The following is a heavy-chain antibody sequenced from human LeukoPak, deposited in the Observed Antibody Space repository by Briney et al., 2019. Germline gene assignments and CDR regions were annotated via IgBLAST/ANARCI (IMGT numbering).Heavy chain of an antibody. J-gene: IGHJ6*03. CDR2: IYYSGST. CDR1: GVSISSYY. Sequence: SETLSLTCTVSGVSISSYYWSWIRQHPGKGLEWIGYIYYSGSTNYNPSLKSRVTISVNTSKNQFSLKLSSVTAADTAVYYCAREGGHRDYMDVWGKGTTVTVSS. D-gene: IGHD6-25*01. V-gene: IGHV4-59*01. CDR3: AREGGHRDYMDV.